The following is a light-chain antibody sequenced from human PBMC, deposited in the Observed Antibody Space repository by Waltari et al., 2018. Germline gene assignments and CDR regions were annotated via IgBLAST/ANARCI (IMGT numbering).Light chain of an antibody. Sequence: SYELTQPPSVSVSPGQNATIPCPATKLEHKIVCWYQQKPGQSPVLVIYQDSKRPPGIPERFSGFNSGNTATLTISGTQPLDEADYYCQTWDDTTVFGSGTRISVL. V-gene: IGLV3-1*01. CDR2: QDS. CDR1: KLEHKI. J-gene: IGLJ1*01. CDR3: QTWDDTTV.